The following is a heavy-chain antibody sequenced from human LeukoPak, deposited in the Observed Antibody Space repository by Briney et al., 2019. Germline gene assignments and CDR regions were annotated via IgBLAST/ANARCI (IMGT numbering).Heavy chain of an antibody. V-gene: IGHV3-30*02. D-gene: IGHD2-2*01. CDR1: GFTFSSYG. J-gene: IGHJ6*03. Sequence: PGGSLRLPCAASGFTFSSYGMHWVRQAPGKGLEWVAFIRYDGSNKYYADSVKGRFTISRDNSKNTLYLQMNSLRAEDTAVYYCARVGDCSSTSCSFEYYYYYYYMDVWGKGTTVTVSS. CDR2: IRYDGSNK. CDR3: ARVGDCSSTSCSFEYYYYYYYMDV.